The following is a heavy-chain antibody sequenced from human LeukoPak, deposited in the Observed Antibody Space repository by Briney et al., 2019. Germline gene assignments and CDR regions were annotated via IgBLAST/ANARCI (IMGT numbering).Heavy chain of an antibody. CDR3: ARGYYYGSGSVYFDY. Sequence: GALILSCTVSGFTVSSNSMSWVRQAPGKGLEWVSFIYSDNTHYSDSVKGRFTISRDNSKNTLYLQMNSLRAEDTAVYYCARGYYYGSGSVYFDYWGQGTLVTVSS. J-gene: IGHJ4*02. D-gene: IGHD3-10*01. V-gene: IGHV3-53*01. CDR1: GFTVSSNS. CDR2: IYSDNT.